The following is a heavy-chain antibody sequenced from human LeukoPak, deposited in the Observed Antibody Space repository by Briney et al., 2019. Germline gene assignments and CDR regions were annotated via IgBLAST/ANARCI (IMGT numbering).Heavy chain of an antibody. J-gene: IGHJ3*01. D-gene: IGHD1-26*01. Sequence: SETLSLTCTVPGGSISSYYWSWIRQPPGKGLEWIGYIFYSGSTNYNPSLKSRVTISVDTSKNQFSLKLSSVTAADTAVYYCARARRDLLAFDLWGQGTMVTVSS. CDR1: GGSISSYY. V-gene: IGHV4-59*01. CDR3: ARARRDLLAFDL. CDR2: IFYSGST.